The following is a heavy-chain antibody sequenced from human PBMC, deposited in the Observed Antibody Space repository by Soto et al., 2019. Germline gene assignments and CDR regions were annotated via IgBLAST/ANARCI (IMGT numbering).Heavy chain of an antibody. V-gene: IGHV4-59*01. CDR3: ARSDDYGDYGYYYYGMDI. D-gene: IGHD4-17*01. CDR1: GGPISSFY. Sequence: SETLSLTCTVSGGPISSFYWSWIRQPPGKGLEWIGHIYYSGRTNYKPSVKSRVTISVDTSKNQLSPKLTSVTAADTAVYYCARSDDYGDYGYYYYGMDIWGQGTTVTVSS. CDR2: IYYSGRT. J-gene: IGHJ6*02.